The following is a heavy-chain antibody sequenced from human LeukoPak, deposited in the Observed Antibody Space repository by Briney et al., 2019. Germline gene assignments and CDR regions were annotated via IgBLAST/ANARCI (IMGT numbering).Heavy chain of an antibody. CDR2: INPSGGST. J-gene: IGHJ5*02. CDR1: GYTFTSYY. V-gene: IGHV1-46*03. D-gene: IGHD4-11*01. CDR3: ARAHYPTCSNYVNWFDP. Sequence: ASVKVSCKASGYTFTSYYMHWVRQAPGQGLEWMGIINPSGGSTSYAQKFQGRVTMTRDTSTSTVYMELSSLRSEDTAVYYCARAHYPTCSNYVNWFDPWGQGTLVTVSS.